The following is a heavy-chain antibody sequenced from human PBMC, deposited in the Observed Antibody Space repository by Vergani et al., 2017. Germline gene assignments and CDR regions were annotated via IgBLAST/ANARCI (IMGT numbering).Heavy chain of an antibody. D-gene: IGHD2-2*01. V-gene: IGHV3-11*01. CDR2: ISSSGGIK. J-gene: IGHJ4*02. Sequence: QVQLVESGGGLVKPGGSLRLSCAASGFTFSDYYMNWIRQAPGKGLEWVSYISSSGGIKYYAASVKGRFTISRDNVKDSLYLQMNSLSAEETAVYYCARGDIIIVPAAEVLDYWGQGTLVTVSS. CDR3: ARGDIIIVPAAEVLDY. CDR1: GFTFSDYY.